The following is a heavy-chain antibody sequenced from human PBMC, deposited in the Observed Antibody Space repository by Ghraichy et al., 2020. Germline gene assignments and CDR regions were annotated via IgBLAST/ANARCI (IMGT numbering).Heavy chain of an antibody. CDR1: GGSISSYY. CDR3: ARERGYILSSGWYDY. D-gene: IGHD6-19*01. V-gene: IGHV4-4*07. J-gene: IGHJ4*02. CDR2: IYTSGST. Sequence: SETLSLTCTVSGGSISSYYWSWIRQPAGKGLEWIGSIYTSGSTNYNPSLKSRVTMSVDTSKNQFSLKLSSVTAADTAVYYCARERGYILSSGWYDYWGQGTLVTVSS.